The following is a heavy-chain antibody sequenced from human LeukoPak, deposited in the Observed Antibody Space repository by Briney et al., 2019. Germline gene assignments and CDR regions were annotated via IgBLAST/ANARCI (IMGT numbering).Heavy chain of an antibody. Sequence: SQTLSLTCTVSGGSISSGSYYWSWIRQPAGKGLEWIGRIYTSGSTNYNPSLKSRVTISVDTSKNQFSLKLSSVTAADTAVYYCARVLSRYDSSGYSYYFDYWGQGTLVTVSS. CDR3: ARVLSRYDSSGYSYYFDY. V-gene: IGHV4-61*02. CDR1: GGSISSGSYY. D-gene: IGHD3-22*01. J-gene: IGHJ4*02. CDR2: IYTSGST.